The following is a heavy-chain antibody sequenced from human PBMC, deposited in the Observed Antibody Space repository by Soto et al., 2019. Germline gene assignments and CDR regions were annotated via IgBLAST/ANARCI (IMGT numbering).Heavy chain of an antibody. D-gene: IGHD2-2*01. J-gene: IGHJ5*02. Sequence: GGSLRLSCAASGFILSNYWMFWVRQAPGKGLVWVSRINNDGSITTYADSVKGRFTVSRDNAKNTLYLQMDSLRAEDTAVYYWESPARSSVPTWFDPWGQGTLVTVSS. CDR1: GFILSNYW. CDR3: ESPARSSVPTWFDP. V-gene: IGHV3-74*01. CDR2: INNDGSIT.